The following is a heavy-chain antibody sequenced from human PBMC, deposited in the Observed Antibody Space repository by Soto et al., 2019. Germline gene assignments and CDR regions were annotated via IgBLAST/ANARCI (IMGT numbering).Heavy chain of an antibody. J-gene: IGHJ4*02. V-gene: IGHV3-48*03. CDR3: ARVAIMGVFYSPLLFFDL. CDR1: GFNFNIYG. Sequence: HPGGSLRLSCSASGFNFNIYGMTWVRQAPGKGLEWISDISTRGTTIHYADSVRDRFTISRDNAKNTLYLQLTSLRDEDTAVYYCARVAIMGVFYSPLLFFDLWGQGTLVTVSS. CDR2: ISTRGTTI. D-gene: IGHD4-4*01.